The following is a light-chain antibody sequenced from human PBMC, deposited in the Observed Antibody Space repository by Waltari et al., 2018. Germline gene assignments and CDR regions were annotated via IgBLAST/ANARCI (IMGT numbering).Light chain of an antibody. CDR3: ASWDDSLSVVV. CDR1: SSNTGSNY. J-gene: IGLJ2*01. CDR2: NNN. V-gene: IGLV1-47*01. Sequence: QSALTQPPSASGTPGQRVTISCSGTSSNTGSNYVYWYLHLPGTAPKLLIYNNNQWASGVTDRFSGSKSGTSASLAISGLRSEDEADYYCASWDDSLSVVVFGGGTKLTVV.